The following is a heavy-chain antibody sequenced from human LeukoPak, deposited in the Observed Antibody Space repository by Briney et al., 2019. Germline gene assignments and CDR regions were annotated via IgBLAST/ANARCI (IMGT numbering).Heavy chain of an antibody. V-gene: IGHV4-34*01. CDR2: INHSGST. CDR3: ARGLVYYYDSSGTFDY. CDR1: GESFSGYY. Sequence: KTSETLSLTXAVYGESFSGYYWSWIRQPPGKGMEWIGEINHSGSTNYNPSLKSRVTISVDTSKNQFSLKLSSVTAADTAVYYCARGLVYYYDSSGTFDYWGQGTLVTVSS. D-gene: IGHD3-22*01. J-gene: IGHJ4*02.